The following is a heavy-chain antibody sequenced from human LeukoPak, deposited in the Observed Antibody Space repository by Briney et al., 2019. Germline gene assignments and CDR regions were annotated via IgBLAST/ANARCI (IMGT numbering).Heavy chain of an antibody. J-gene: IGHJ3*02. CDR3: ARQKCTSTSCLTKNAFDI. CDR2: IYTSGST. Sequence: SETLSLTCTVSGSITSYYWSWIRRPPGKGVGWIGYIYTSGSTNYNPSLKSRVTISVDTSKNQFSLDLSSVTAADTAVYYCARQKCTSTSCLTKNAFDIWGQGTMVTVSS. D-gene: IGHD2-2*01. CDR1: GSITSYY. V-gene: IGHV4-4*09.